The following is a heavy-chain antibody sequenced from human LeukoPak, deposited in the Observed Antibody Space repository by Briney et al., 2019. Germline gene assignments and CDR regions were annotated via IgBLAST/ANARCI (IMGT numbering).Heavy chain of an antibody. D-gene: IGHD3-16*01. Sequence: ASVKVSCKASGFTFTGYYMHWVRQAPGQGLEWMGWINPNNGGTNYAQTFQDRVTMTRDTSISTAYLQWSSLKASDTAMYYCALPPWRGGEEPFDYWGQGTLVTVSS. J-gene: IGHJ4*02. V-gene: IGHV1-2*02. CDR2: INPNNGGT. CDR1: GFTFTGYY. CDR3: ALPPWRGGEEPFDY.